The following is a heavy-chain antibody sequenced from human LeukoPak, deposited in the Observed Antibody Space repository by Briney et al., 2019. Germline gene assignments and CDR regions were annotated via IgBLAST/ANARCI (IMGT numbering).Heavy chain of an antibody. V-gene: IGHV4-39*07. D-gene: IGHD6-6*01. CDR3: ARWADKSGSSSRVAFDI. CDR1: GGSISSSSYY. CDR2: IYYSGST. Sequence: SETLSLTCTVSGGSISSSSYYWGWIRQPPGKGLEWIGSIYYSGSTYYNPSLKSRVTMSVDTSKSQFSLNVSSVTAADTAVYYCARWADKSGSSSRVAFDIWGQGTMVTVSS. J-gene: IGHJ3*02.